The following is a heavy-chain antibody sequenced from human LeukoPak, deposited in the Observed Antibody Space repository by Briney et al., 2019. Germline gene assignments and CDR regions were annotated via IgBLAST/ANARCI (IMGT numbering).Heavy chain of an antibody. CDR2: FYHGGST. V-gene: IGHV4-38-2*02. J-gene: IGHJ4*02. D-gene: IGHD3-22*01. Sequence: SETLSLTCTVSGYSISAISNWGWIRQSPGKGLEWIGCFYHGGSTYYNPSLRSRVTISVDTSKNQFSLKLTSVTAADTAVYYCAREKAFTDHYDFTGYDWEYWGQGSLVTVSS. CDR3: AREKAFTDHYDFTGYDWEY. CDR1: GYSISAISN.